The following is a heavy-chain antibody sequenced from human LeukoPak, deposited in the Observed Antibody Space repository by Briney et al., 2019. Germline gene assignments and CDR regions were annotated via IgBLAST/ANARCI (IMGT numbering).Heavy chain of an antibody. D-gene: IGHD1-26*01. CDR3: ARDRSGTYLNY. V-gene: IGHV3-66*01. CDR1: GGTVWSSF. CDR2: LHSGGGT. Sequence: GGSLRLSCAESGGTVWSSFRSWIRQAPGKGLEWVAILHSGGGTDYADSVRGRFTISRDNSKDILYLQMNSLRAEDTAVYYCARDRSGTYLNYWGQGTLVTVSS. J-gene: IGHJ4*02.